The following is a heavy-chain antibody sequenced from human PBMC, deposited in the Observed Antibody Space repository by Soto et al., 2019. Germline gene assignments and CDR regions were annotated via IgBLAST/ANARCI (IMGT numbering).Heavy chain of an antibody. J-gene: IGHJ6*02. Sequence: ASVKVSCKASGGTFSSYAISWLRQAPGQGLEWMGGIIPIFGTANYAQKFQGRVTITADESTSTAYMELSSLRSEDTAVYYCARDSGYCSGGSCYRYYYGMEVWGQGTTVTVSS. D-gene: IGHD2-15*01. V-gene: IGHV1-69*13. CDR1: GGTFSSYA. CDR3: ARDSGYCSGGSCYRYYYGMEV. CDR2: IIPIFGTA.